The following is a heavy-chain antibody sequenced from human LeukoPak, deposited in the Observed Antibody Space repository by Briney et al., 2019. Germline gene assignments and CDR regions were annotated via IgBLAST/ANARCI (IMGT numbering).Heavy chain of an antibody. Sequence: GGSLRLSCAASGFTFSSYAMSWVRQAPGKGLEWVSAISGNGGSTYYADSVKGRFTISRDNSKNTLYLQMNSLRAEDTAVYYCAKDWYALSSSAYYFDYWGQGTLVTVSS. CDR2: ISGNGGST. V-gene: IGHV3-23*01. CDR1: GFTFSSYA. CDR3: AKDWYALSSSAYYFDY. J-gene: IGHJ4*02. D-gene: IGHD6-6*01.